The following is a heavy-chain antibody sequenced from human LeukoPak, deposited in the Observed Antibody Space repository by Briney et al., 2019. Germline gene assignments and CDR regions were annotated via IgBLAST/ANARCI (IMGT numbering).Heavy chain of an antibody. CDR2: INPDDGDT. V-gene: IGHV1-2*02. CDR1: GYTFTDYY. CDR3: ARANFLYCSSSTCLFDY. Sequence: ASVKVSCMASGYTFTDYYMHWVRQAPGQGFEWMGWINPDDGDTNYAQKFQGRVTMTRDTSISTAHMEVSRLRSDDTAVYYCARANFLYCSSSTCLFDYWGQGTLVTVSS. D-gene: IGHD2-2*01. J-gene: IGHJ4*02.